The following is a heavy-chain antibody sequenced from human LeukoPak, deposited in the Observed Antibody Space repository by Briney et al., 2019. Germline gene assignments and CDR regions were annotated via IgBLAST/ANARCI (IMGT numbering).Heavy chain of an antibody. D-gene: IGHD2-21*02. CDR1: GYTFTSYY. Sequence: ASVKVSCKASGYTFTSYYMHWVRQAPGQGLEWMGIINPSGGSTNYAQKLQGRVTMTTDTSTSTAYMELRSLRSDDTAVYYCARGGGHYFVVVTAVDYWGQGTLVTVSS. CDR2: INPSGGST. CDR3: ARGGGHYFVVVTAVDY. J-gene: IGHJ4*02. V-gene: IGHV1-46*01.